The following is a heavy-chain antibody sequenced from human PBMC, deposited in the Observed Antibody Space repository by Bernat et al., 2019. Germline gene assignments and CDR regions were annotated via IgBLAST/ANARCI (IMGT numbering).Heavy chain of an antibody. CDR2: INPNSGGT. CDR3: ARGSSGWYQALFDY. V-gene: IGHV1-2*04. D-gene: IGHD6-19*01. Sequence: QVQLVQSGAEVKKPGASVKVSCKASGYTFTGYYMHWVRQAPGQGLEWMGWINPNSGGTNYAQKVQGWVTMTRDTSISTAYMELSRLRSDDTAVYYCARGSSGWYQALFDYWGQGTLVTVSS. CDR1: GYTFTGYY. J-gene: IGHJ4*02.